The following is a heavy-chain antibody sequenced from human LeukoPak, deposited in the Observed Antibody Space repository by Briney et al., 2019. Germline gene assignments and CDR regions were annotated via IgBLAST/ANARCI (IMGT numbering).Heavy chain of an antibody. CDR2: ITSSSSYI. J-gene: IGHJ6*03. CDR3: ARDPYSGGYGDYYYYYMDV. D-gene: IGHD1-26*01. Sequence: PGGSLRLSCAASGFTFSSYNMNWVRQAPGEGLEWVSSITSSSSYIYYADSVKGRFTISRDNAKNSLYLQINSLRAEDTAVYYCARDPYSGGYGDYYYYYMDVWGKGTTVTISS. V-gene: IGHV3-21*01. CDR1: GFTFSSYN.